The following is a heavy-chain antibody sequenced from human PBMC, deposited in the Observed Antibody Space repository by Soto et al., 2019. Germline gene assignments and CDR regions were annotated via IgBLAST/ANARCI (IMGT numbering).Heavy chain of an antibody. CDR1: GYTFTGYY. Sequence: ASVKVSCKASGYTFTGYYMHWVRQAPGQGLEWMGWINPNSGGTNYAQKFQGRVTMTRDTSISTAYMELSRLRSDDTAVYYCARALSDPRHSYYYYGMDVWGQGTTVTVYS. V-gene: IGHV1-2*02. J-gene: IGHJ6*02. CDR2: INPNSGGT. CDR3: ARALSDPRHSYYYYGMDV.